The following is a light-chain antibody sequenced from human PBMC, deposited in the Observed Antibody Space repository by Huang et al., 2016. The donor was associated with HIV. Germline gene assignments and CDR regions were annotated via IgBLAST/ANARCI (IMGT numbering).Light chain of an antibody. J-gene: IGKJ3*01. CDR1: QSISSSF. CDR3: QQYGSSPPFT. CDR2: GAC. Sequence: EIVLTQSPGTLSVSPGERVTLSCRASQSISSSFLVWYQQKPGQAPRLLIYGACTRATGIPDRFSGSRSGTDFTLTISRLEPEDSAVYYCQQYGSSPPFTFGPGTKVEIK. V-gene: IGKV3-20*01.